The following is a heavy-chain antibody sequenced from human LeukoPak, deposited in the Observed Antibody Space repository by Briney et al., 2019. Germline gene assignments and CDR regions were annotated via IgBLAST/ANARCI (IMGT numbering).Heavy chain of an antibody. CDR1: GGSISSSSYY. CDR3: ASWNAVEDAFDI. CDR2: IYYSGST. D-gene: IGHD1-1*01. V-gene: IGHV4-39*01. Sequence: PSETLSLTCTVSGGSISSSSYYWGWIRQPPGKGLEWIGSIYYSGSTYYNPSLKSRVTISVDTSKNQFSLKLSSVTAADTAVYYCASWNAVEDAFDIWGQGTMVTVSS. J-gene: IGHJ3*02.